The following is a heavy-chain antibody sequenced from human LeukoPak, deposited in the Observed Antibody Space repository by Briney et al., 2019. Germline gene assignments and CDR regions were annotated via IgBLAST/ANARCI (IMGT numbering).Heavy chain of an antibody. CDR2: IRYDESDK. Sequence: GGSLRLSCAASGFTFSSYGMHWVRQAPGKGLEWVTFIRYDESDKYYAASVKGRFTISRDNSKNTLYLQMNSLRAEDTAVYHCAKDGGRPGTYYHTMDVWGQGTTVAVSS. CDR1: GFTFSSYG. D-gene: IGHD1-14*01. J-gene: IGHJ6*02. V-gene: IGHV3-30*02. CDR3: AKDGGRPGTYYHTMDV.